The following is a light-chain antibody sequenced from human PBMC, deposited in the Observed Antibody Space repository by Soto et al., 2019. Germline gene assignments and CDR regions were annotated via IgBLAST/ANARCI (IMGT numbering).Light chain of an antibody. V-gene: IGKV4-1*01. CDR2: WAS. Sequence: DIVLTQSPDSLAVSLGERATINCKSSQSGLYSSNNKNYLAWYQQKPGQPPKLLIYWASTRESGVPDRFSGSGLRTDYSLSNTSRQAEDVANNYCQQHNSTLTWTVGRGTKVTIK. CDR1: QSGLYSSNNKNY. J-gene: IGKJ1*01. CDR3: QQHNSTLTWT.